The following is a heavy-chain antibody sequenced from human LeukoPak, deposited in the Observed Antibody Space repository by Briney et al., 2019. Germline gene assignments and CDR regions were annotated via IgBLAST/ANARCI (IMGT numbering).Heavy chain of an antibody. CDR1: GLTVSSNY. D-gene: IGHD4-17*01. CDR3: AYGGYPLSY. J-gene: IGHJ4*02. CDR2: IYTNGNT. Sequence: PGGSLRLSCAASGLTVSSNYWNWVRQPPGKGLEWISLIYTNGNTQYANSVKGRFTSSRDNSKNTLYLQMNSLRAEDTAVYYCAYGGYPLSYWGQGTLVTVSS. V-gene: IGHV3-66*01.